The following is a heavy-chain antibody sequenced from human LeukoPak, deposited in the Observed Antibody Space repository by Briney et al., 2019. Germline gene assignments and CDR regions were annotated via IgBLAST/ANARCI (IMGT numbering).Heavy chain of an antibody. V-gene: IGHV3-30-3*01. CDR2: ISYEGSKK. Sequence: PGGSLRLSCAASGFDFSINAMHWVRQAPGKGLEWVSLISYEGSKKYYADSVKGRFTISRDNSKITLHLQMNSLRPEDAAVYYCARAFGIAAARLDYWGQGTLVTVSS. D-gene: IGHD6-13*01. CDR3: ARAFGIAAARLDY. J-gene: IGHJ4*02. CDR1: GFDFSINA.